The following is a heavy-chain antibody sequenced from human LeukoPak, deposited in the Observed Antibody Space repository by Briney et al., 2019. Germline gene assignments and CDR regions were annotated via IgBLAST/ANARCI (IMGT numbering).Heavy chain of an antibody. Sequence: GRSLRLSCAASGFTFSSYAMHWVRQAPGKGLEWVAVISYDGSNKYYADSVKGRFTISRDNSKNTLYLQMNSLRAEDTAVYYCARAQYYDILTGEGYFDYWGQGTLVTVSS. CDR1: GFTFSSYA. D-gene: IGHD3-9*01. V-gene: IGHV3-30-3*01. CDR3: ARAQYYDILTGEGYFDY. J-gene: IGHJ4*02. CDR2: ISYDGSNK.